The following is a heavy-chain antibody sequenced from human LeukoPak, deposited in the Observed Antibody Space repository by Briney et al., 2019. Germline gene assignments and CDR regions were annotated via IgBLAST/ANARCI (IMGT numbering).Heavy chain of an antibody. CDR1: NGFDSYY. Sequence: PSDTLSLTRPLYNGFDSYYMTIVRQPPGKGLEWVGEFTYRGVGNYHPSHNGLATISINVSQRQFSLSLRSVTAADTATYYGGVYGGDWRFDFWGQGTPITVSS. D-gene: IGHD2-21*02. V-gene: IGHV4-34*01. CDR2: FTYRGVG. J-gene: IGHJ4*02. CDR3: GVYGGDWRFDF.